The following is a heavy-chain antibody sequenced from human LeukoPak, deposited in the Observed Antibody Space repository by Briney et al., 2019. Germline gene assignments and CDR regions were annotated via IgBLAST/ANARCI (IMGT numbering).Heavy chain of an antibody. D-gene: IGHD3-9*01. J-gene: IGHJ3*01. Sequence: GASVKVSCKASGYSFMYYGISWVRHAPGQGLEWMGWISTYNGNTNYAQKLQGRVTMTTDTSTNTAYMELRSLRSDDTAMYYCARDAAYYAFLTGYSRDTFDFWGQGTMVTVSS. V-gene: IGHV1-18*01. CDR1: GYSFMYYG. CDR3: ARDAAYYAFLTGYSRDTFDF. CDR2: ISTYNGNT.